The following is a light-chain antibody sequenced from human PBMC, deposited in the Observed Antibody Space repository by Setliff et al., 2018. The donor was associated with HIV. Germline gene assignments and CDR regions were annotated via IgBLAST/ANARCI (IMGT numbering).Light chain of an antibody. CDR3: SSHTNSGYL. CDR1: SSDVGDFKY. J-gene: IGLJ1*01. V-gene: IGLV2-14*03. CDR2: DVS. Sequence: QSALTQPASVSGSPGQSISISCSATSSDVGDFKYVSWYQQHPGKAPKLIIYDVSDRPSGVSNRFSGSKSGNTASLTISELQAEDEADYHCSSHTNSGYLFGAGTKVTVL.